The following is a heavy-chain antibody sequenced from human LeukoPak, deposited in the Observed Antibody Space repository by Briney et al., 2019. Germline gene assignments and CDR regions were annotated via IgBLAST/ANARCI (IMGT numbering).Heavy chain of an antibody. V-gene: IGHV4-4*02. CDR1: GGSISSSNW. D-gene: IGHD6-19*01. CDR3: ARDNEGGSGWYRSTGYFDY. Sequence: SGTLSLTCAISGGSISSSNWWSWVRQPPGKGLEWIGEIYHSGSTNYNPSLKSRVTISVDKSKNQFSLKLSSVTAADTAVYYCARDNEGGSGWYRSTGYFDYWGQGTLVTVSS. J-gene: IGHJ4*02. CDR2: IYHSGST.